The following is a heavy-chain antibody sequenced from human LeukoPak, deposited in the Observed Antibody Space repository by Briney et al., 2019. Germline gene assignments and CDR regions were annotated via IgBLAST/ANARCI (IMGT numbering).Heavy chain of an antibody. Sequence: GGSLRLSCAASGVTVSSSYMSWVRQAPGKGLEWVSYISSSSSTIYYADSVKGRFTISRDNAKNSLYLQMNSLRAEDTAVYYCARGQLELPFLFGYWGQGTLVTVSS. D-gene: IGHD1-1*01. CDR3: ARGQLELPFLFGY. J-gene: IGHJ4*02. V-gene: IGHV3-48*01. CDR1: GVTVSSSY. CDR2: ISSSSSTI.